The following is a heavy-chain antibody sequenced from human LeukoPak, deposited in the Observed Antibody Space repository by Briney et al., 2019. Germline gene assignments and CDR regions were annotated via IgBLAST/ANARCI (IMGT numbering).Heavy chain of an antibody. CDR3: ARRGSSGYYDSSGYYSAYDY. Sequence: GESLKISCKGSGYSFTSYWIGWVRQMPGKGLEWMGIIYPGDSDTRYSPSFQGQVTISADKSISTAYQQWSSLKASDTAMYYCARRGSSGYYDSSGYYSAYDYWGQGTLVTVSS. D-gene: IGHD3-22*01. J-gene: IGHJ4*02. CDR2: IYPGDSDT. CDR1: GYSFTSYW. V-gene: IGHV5-51*01.